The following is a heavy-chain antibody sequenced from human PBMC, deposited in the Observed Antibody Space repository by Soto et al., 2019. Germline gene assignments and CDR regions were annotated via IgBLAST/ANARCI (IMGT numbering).Heavy chain of an antibody. V-gene: IGHV4-34*01. CDR3: VRFRARLDGMDV. CDR1: GGSFSCYY. J-gene: IGHJ6*02. CDR2: INHSGST. Sequence: SETLSLTCAVYGGSFSCYYWSWIRQPPGKGLEWIGEINHSGSTNYNPSLKSRVTISVDTSKNQFSLKLSSVTAADTAVYYCVRFRARLDGMDVWGQGTTVTVS.